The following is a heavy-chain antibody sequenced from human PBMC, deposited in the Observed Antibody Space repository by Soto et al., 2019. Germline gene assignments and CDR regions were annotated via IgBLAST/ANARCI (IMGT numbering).Heavy chain of an antibody. D-gene: IGHD3-3*01. V-gene: IGHV3-7*01. CDR3: AREYRRPYE. CDR1: GFNFRDYW. CDR2: IKQDGSEK. J-gene: IGHJ4*02. Sequence: EVQLVESGGGLVQPGGSLRLSCAASGFNFRDYWMSWVRQAPGTGLEWVATIKQDGSEKYYVDSVKGRFTSSRDNDKNSLYEQLNSLRAEDKAVYYCAREYRRPYEWGQGTLLTVSS.